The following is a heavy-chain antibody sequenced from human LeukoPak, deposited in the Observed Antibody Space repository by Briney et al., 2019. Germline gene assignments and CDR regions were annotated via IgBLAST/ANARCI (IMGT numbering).Heavy chain of an antibody. Sequence: SETLSLTCTVSGGSISSYYWSWIRQPPGKGLEWIGYIYYSGSTNYNPSLKSRVTISVDTSKNQFSLKLSSVTAADTAVYYCARDYYGSGSYRFDPWGQGTLVTVSS. CDR2: IYYSGST. CDR3: ARDYYGSGSYRFDP. CDR1: GGSISSYY. V-gene: IGHV4-59*08. D-gene: IGHD3-10*01. J-gene: IGHJ5*02.